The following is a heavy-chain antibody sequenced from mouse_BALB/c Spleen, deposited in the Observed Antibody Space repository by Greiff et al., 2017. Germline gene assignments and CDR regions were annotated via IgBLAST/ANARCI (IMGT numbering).Heavy chain of an antibody. CDR2: ISYSGST. Sequence: EVQLVESGPGLVKPSQSLSLTCTVTGYSITSDYAWNWIRQFPGNKLEWMGYISYSGSTSYNPSLKSRISITRDTSKNQFFLQLNSVTTEDTATYYCARKGQELRYYAMDYWGQGTAVTVSS. D-gene: IGHD3-3*01. CDR1: GYSITSDYA. CDR3: ARKGQELRYYAMDY. J-gene: IGHJ4*01. V-gene: IGHV3-2*02.